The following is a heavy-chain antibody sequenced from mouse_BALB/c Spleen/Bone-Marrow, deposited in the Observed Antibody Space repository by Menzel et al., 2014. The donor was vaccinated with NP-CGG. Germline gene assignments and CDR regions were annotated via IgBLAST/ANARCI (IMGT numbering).Heavy chain of an antibody. Sequence: QVQLQQSGPELVKPGASEKMSCKASGYTFTDYVISWVKQRTGQGLEWIGEIYPGSGSTYSNEKFKGKATLTADKSSNTAYMQLSSLTSEDSAVYFCARSPNWDPYYAVDSWGQGTSVTVSS. J-gene: IGHJ4*01. CDR1: GYTFTDYV. D-gene: IGHD4-1*01. V-gene: IGHV1-77*01. CDR2: IYPGSGST. CDR3: ARSPNWDPYYAVDS.